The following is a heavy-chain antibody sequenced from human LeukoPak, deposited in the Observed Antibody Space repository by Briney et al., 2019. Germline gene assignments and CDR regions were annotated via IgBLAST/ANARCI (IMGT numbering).Heavy chain of an antibody. CDR1: GGSFSGYY. J-gene: IGHJ5*02. D-gene: IGHD6-13*01. CDR3: ARVGDSSSCRLDFDP. Sequence: SETLSLTCAVYGGSFSGYYWSWIRQPPGKGLEWIGEINHSGSTNYNPSLKSRVTISVDTSKNQFSLKLSSVTAADTAVYYCARVGDSSSCRLDFDPWGQGTLVTVSS. CDR2: INHSGST. V-gene: IGHV4-34*01.